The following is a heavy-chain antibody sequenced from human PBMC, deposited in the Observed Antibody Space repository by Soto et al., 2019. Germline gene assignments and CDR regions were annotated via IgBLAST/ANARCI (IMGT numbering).Heavy chain of an antibody. CDR3: ARDGNGIVATINIFDY. Sequence: EVQLVESGGGLVQPGGSLRLSCAASGFTISSYWMTWVRQAPGKGLEWVANIKQEGTGKFNVDSVKGQSTISRDNAKNSRDLQMNSLRAEDTAVYYCARDGNGIVATINIFDYWGQGTLVTVSS. J-gene: IGHJ4*02. CDR2: IKQEGTGK. CDR1: GFTISSYW. V-gene: IGHV3-7*04. D-gene: IGHD5-12*01.